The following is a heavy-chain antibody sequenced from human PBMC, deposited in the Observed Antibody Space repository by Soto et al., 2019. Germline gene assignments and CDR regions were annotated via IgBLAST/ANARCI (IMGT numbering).Heavy chain of an antibody. V-gene: IGHV3-48*01. CDR2: SRTLHNTI. J-gene: IGHJ3*01. Sequence: EVQLVESGGGLVQPGGSLRLSCVASGFTFSAYSMNWVRQAPGKGLEWISYSRTLHNTIYYADSVKGRFTISRDNAKNSLYLQMSSQRAEDTAVYYCARDQDYAFDVWGLGTTVTVSS. CDR3: ARDQDYAFDV. CDR1: GFTFSAYS.